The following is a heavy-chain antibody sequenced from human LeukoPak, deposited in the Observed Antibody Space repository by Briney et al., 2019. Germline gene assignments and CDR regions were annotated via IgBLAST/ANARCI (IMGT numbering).Heavy chain of an antibody. CDR2: MNSNSGNT. D-gene: IGHD3-22*01. Sequence: ASVKVSCQASVYTFTSYDINGVGHATAQGLESMGEMNSNSGNTGYAQKFQGRVTMTRNNSISTAYMEMSSLRSEDMALYYCAKDTTYDYYDSSGFDIWGQGTMVTVSS. V-gene: IGHV1-8*01. J-gene: IGHJ3*02. CDR3: AKDTTYDYYDSSGFDI. CDR1: VYTFTSYD.